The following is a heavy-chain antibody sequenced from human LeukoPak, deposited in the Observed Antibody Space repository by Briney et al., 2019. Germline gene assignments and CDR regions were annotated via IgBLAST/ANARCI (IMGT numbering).Heavy chain of an antibody. CDR1: GFTFSSYA. Sequence: GGSLRLSCAASGFTFSSYAMHWVRQAPGKGLEWVAVISYDGNNKYYADSVKGRFTISRDNSKNTLYLQMNSLRAEDTAVYYCASVRVGPAAISYYYYGMDVWGQGTTVTVSS. CDR3: ASVRVGPAAISYYYYGMDV. CDR2: ISYDGNNK. J-gene: IGHJ6*02. V-gene: IGHV3-30-3*01. D-gene: IGHD2-2*01.